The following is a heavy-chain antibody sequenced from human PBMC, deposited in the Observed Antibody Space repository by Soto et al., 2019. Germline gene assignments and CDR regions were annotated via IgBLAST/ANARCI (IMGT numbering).Heavy chain of an antibody. V-gene: IGHV4-31*03. J-gene: IGHJ4*02. D-gene: IGHD6-19*01. CDR1: GGSISSGGYY. Sequence: QVQLQESGPGLVKPSQTMSLTCPVSGGSISSGGYYWSWIRQHPGKGLEWIGYIYYSGSTYYNPSLKSRGTISVDTSKNEFSLKMSSVTAADRAVYYCASYSSGWYDRGYDYWGQGTLVTVSS. CDR2: IYYSGST. CDR3: ASYSSGWYDRGYDY.